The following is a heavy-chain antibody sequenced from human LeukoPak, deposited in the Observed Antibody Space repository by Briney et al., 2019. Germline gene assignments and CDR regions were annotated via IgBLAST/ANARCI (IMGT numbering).Heavy chain of an antibody. D-gene: IGHD1-14*01. Sequence: SETLSLTCTVSGGSISSGDYYWSWIRQHPGKGLEWIGYIYYSGSTYYNPSLKSRVTISVDTSKNQFSLKLSSVTAADTAVYYCARDRKGHYMDVWGKGTTVTVSS. CDR1: GGSISSGDYY. V-gene: IGHV4-31*03. CDR3: ARDRKGHYMDV. CDR2: IYYSGST. J-gene: IGHJ6*03.